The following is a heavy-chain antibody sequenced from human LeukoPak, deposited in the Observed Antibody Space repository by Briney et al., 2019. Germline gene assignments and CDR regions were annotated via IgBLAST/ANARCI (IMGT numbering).Heavy chain of an antibody. D-gene: IGHD6-13*01. CDR1: GGTFSSYA. J-gene: IGHJ4*02. V-gene: IGHV1-69*13. Sequence: SVKVSCKASGGTFSSYAISWVRQAPGQGLEWMGGIIPIFGTANYAQKFQDRVTITADESTSTAYMELSSLRSEDTAVYYCARDSPFGVAAAVYFDYWGQGTLVTVSS. CDR2: IIPIFGTA. CDR3: ARDSPFGVAAAVYFDY.